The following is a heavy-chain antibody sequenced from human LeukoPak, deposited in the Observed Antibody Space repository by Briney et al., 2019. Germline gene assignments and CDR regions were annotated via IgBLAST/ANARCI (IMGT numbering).Heavy chain of an antibody. J-gene: IGHJ5*02. CDR1: GGTFSSYG. CDR3: ARDRVAQNWFDP. D-gene: IGHD3-10*01. V-gene: IGHV1-69*13. Sequence: ASVKVSCKASGGTFSSYGISWVRQAPGQGLEWMGGIIPMFGTANYAQKFQGRVTITADESTSTAYMELSSLRSEDTAVYYCARDRVAQNWFDPWGQGTLVTVSS. CDR2: IIPMFGTA.